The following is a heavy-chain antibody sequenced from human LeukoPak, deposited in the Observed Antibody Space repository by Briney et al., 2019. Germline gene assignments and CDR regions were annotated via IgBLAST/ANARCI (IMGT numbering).Heavy chain of an antibody. Sequence: GGSLRLSCAASGFTFSSYRMSWVRQAPGKGLEWAANIKQDGSEKYYVDSVKGRFTISRDNAKNSLYLQMNSLRAEDTAVYYCARSCSSTSCYQRGMDVWGQGTTVTVSS. CDR3: ARSCSSTSCYQRGMDV. CDR2: IKQDGSEK. J-gene: IGHJ6*02. D-gene: IGHD2-2*01. V-gene: IGHV3-7*01. CDR1: GFTFSSYR.